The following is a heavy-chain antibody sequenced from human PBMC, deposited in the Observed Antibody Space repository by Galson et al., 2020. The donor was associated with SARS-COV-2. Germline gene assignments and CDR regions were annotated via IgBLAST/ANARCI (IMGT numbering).Heavy chain of an antibody. D-gene: IGHD3-3*01. Sequence: ETSETLSLTCTVSGGSISSSSYYWGWIRQPPGKGLEWIGSIYYSGSTYYNPSLKSRVTISVDTSKNQFSLKLSSVTAADTAVYYCARHLRSGGVTSLGVVQTHHYYGMDVWGQGTTVT. CDR3: ARHLRSGGVTSLGVVQTHHYYGMDV. J-gene: IGHJ6*02. V-gene: IGHV4-39*01. CDR1: GGSISSSSYY. CDR2: IYYSGST.